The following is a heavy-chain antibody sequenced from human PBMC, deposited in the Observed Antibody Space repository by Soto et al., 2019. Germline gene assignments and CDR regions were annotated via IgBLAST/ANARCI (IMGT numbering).Heavy chain of an antibody. CDR3: AMVDVYVTPSPQDV. CDR1: GYTFTRYG. CDR2: INTYNGNT. V-gene: IGHV1-18*01. J-gene: IGHJ6*02. Sequence: QVQLVQSGAEVKNPGASVKVSCKASGYTFTRYGIGWARQAPGQGLEWMGWINTYNGNTNYAQNVQGRVTLTPDTXXSTAYMELRSLRSNDTAIYYCAMVDVYVTPSPQDVWGQGTTVIVSS. D-gene: IGHD3-16*01.